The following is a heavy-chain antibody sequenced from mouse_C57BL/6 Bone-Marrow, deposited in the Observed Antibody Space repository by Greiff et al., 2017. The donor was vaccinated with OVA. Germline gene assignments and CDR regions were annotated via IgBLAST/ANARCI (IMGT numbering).Heavy chain of an antibody. J-gene: IGHJ1*03. CDR2: INPRNGGT. CDR1: GYTFTSYW. CDR3: AGGSSYCWYFDV. D-gene: IGHD1-1*01. V-gene: IGHV1-53*01. Sequence: QVQLQQPGTELVKPGASVKLSCKASGYTFTSYWMHWVKQRPGQGLEWIGNINPRNGGTNYNEKFKSKATLTVDKSSSTAYMLLSSLTSEDSAVYYCAGGSSYCWYFDVWGTGTTVTVSS.